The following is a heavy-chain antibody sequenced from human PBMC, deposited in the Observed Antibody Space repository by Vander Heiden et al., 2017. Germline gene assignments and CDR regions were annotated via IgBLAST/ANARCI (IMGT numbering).Heavy chain of an antibody. CDR3: AKDLRSIYCSGGSCS. CDR2: ISGSGGST. J-gene: IGHJ5*02. D-gene: IGHD2-15*01. CDR1: GFTFSSYA. Sequence: EVQLLESGGGLVQPGGSLRLSCAASGFTFSSYAMSWVPQAPGKGVEWVSAISGSGGSTYYADSVKGRFTISRDNSKNTLYLQMNSLRAEDTAVYYCAKDLRSIYCSGGSCSWGQGTLVTVSS. V-gene: IGHV3-23*01.